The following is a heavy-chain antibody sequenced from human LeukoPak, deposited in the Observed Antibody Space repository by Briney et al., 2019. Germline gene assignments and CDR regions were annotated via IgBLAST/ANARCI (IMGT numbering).Heavy chain of an antibody. CDR2: IYPGDSDT. CDR3: ARRIGSSWYDY. D-gene: IGHD6-13*01. J-gene: IGHJ4*02. Sequence: GESLKISCKGSGYSFTSYWIGWVRQMPGKGLEWMGIIYPGDSDTRYSPSFQGQVTIPADRSISTAYLQWSSLKASDTATYYCARRIGSSWYDYWGQGTLVTVSS. CDR1: GYSFTSYW. V-gene: IGHV5-51*01.